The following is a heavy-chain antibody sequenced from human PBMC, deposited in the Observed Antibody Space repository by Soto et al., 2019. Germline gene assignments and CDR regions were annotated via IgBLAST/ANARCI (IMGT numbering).Heavy chain of an antibody. D-gene: IGHD1-26*01. Sequence: QVQLVQSGAEIKKPGASVQISCKASGYTFTTYYIHWVRQAPGQGLEWMGVINSSGGNTNYTQKFQGRVTMTRDTSTGTVYMELSSLRSEDTAIYYCARDRGAYFDLWGRGTLVTVSS. CDR3: ARDRGAYFDL. V-gene: IGHV1-46*01. J-gene: IGHJ2*01. CDR1: GYTFTTYY. CDR2: INSSGGNT.